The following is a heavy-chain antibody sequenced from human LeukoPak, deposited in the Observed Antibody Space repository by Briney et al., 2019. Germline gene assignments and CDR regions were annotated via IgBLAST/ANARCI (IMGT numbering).Heavy chain of an antibody. D-gene: IGHD3-22*01. CDR3: ATSVSGYFNYIDY. CDR1: GGSFSGYY. V-gene: IGHV4-34*01. CDR2: INHSGST. J-gene: IGHJ4*02. Sequence: SETLSLTCAVYGGSFSGYYWSWIRQPPGKGLEWIGEINHSGSTNYNPSLKSRVTISVDTSKNQFSLKLSSVTAADTAVYYCATSVSGYFNYIDYWGQGTLVTVSS.